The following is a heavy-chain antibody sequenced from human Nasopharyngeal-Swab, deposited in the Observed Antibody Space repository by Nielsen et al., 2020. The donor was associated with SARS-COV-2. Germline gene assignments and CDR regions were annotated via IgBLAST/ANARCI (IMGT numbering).Heavy chain of an antibody. D-gene: IGHD6-19*01. V-gene: IGHV4-34*01. CDR2: INRSGSA. CDR1: GGSFSGYY. J-gene: IGHJ4*02. Sequence: SETLSLTCAVYGGSFSGYYWTWIHQPPGKGLEWIGEINRSGSANYNPSLEGRVTISVDTSKNQFSLKVSSVTAADTAVYYCARSYSSGWYRTIIDSWGQGTLVTVSS. CDR3: ARSYSSGWYRTIIDS.